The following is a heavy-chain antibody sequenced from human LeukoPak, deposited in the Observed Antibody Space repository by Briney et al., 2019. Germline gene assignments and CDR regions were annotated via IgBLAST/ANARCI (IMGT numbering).Heavy chain of an antibody. CDR3: ARGDSSSWYRFDY. Sequence: ASVKVFCKASGYTFTGYYMHWVRQAPGQGLEWMGWINPNSGGTNYAQKFQGRVTMTRDTSISTAYMELSRLRSDDTAVYYCARGDSSSWYRFDYWGQGTLVTVSS. D-gene: IGHD6-13*01. CDR1: GYTFTGYY. V-gene: IGHV1-2*02. CDR2: INPNSGGT. J-gene: IGHJ4*02.